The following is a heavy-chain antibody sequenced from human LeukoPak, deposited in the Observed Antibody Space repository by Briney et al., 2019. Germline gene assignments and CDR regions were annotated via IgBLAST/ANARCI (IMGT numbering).Heavy chain of an antibody. CDR2: IWYDGSNK. D-gene: IGHD6-13*01. CDR3: AKDGYSSSWYSHFDY. J-gene: IGHJ4*02. V-gene: IGHV3-30*02. CDR1: GFTFSSYG. Sequence: GGSLRLSCAASGFTFSSYGMHWVRQAPGKGLGWVAVIWYDGSNKYYTDSVKGRFTISRDNFKNTLYLQMNSLRAEDTAVYYCAKDGYSSSWYSHFDYWGQGTLVTVSS.